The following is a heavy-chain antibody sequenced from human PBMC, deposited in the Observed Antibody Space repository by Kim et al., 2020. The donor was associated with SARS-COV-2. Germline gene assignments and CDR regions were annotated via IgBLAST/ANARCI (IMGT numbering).Heavy chain of an antibody. Sequence: GGSLRLSCAASGFTFSSYAMSWVRQAPGKWLEWVSYIGGGGARTHYAGSVKGGCTISRDNSKNILYLQLNSLRAEDTAVYYCAKRHSGWGNDAFDIWGLGTLVTVSS. CDR2: IGGGGART. CDR1: GFTFSSYA. D-gene: IGHD3-10*01. CDR3: AKRHSGWGNDAFDI. J-gene: IGHJ3*02. V-gene: IGHV3-23*01.